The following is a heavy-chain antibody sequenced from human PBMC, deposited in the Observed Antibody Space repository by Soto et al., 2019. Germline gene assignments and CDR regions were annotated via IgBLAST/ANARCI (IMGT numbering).Heavy chain of an antibody. Sequence: QVQLVQSGAEVKKPGASVKVSCKASGYTFTGYYLHWIRQAPGQGLEWMGWMRPNSGGANYAQKFQGRVSMTRDTSISTFYIELSRLRSDDTAVYYCARDPHGGVYGYWGQGTLVTVSS. CDR2: MRPNSGGA. V-gene: IGHV1-2*02. J-gene: IGHJ4*02. CDR3: ARDPHGGVYGY. D-gene: IGHD3-16*01. CDR1: GYTFTGYY.